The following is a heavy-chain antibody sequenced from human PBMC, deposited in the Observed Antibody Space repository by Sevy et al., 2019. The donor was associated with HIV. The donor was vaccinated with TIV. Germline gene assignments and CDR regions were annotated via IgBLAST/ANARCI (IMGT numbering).Heavy chain of an antibody. V-gene: IGHV3-23*01. J-gene: IGHJ4*02. D-gene: IGHD5-18*01. Sequence: GGSLRLSCAASGFTFSSYAMSWVRQVPGKGLEWVSAISGSGGSTYYADSVKGRFTISRDNSKNTLYLQMNSLRAEDTAVYYCAKDPLRYSYGSGRSDYWGQGTLVTVSS. CDR1: GFTFSSYA. CDR2: ISGSGGST. CDR3: AKDPLRYSYGSGRSDY.